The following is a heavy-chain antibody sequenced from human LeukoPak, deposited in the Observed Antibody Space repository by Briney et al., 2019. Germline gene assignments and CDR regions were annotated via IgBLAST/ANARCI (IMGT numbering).Heavy chain of an antibody. D-gene: IGHD6-19*01. V-gene: IGHV3-7*01. CDR2: IKQDGSEK. CDR3: ARVGGSGWFLQYFQH. Sequence: GRSLRLSCAASGFTFSSYWMSWVRQAPGKGLEWVANIKQDGSEKYYVDSVKGRFTISRDNAKNSLYLQMNSLRAEDTAVYYCARVGGSGWFLQYFQHWGQGTLVTVSS. CDR1: GFTFSSYW. J-gene: IGHJ1*01.